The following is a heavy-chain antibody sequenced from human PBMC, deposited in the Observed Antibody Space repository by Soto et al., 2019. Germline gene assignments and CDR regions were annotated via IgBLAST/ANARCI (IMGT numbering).Heavy chain of an antibody. CDR3: AKDLGSGSYLFDAFDI. D-gene: IGHD1-26*01. J-gene: IGHJ3*02. V-gene: IGHV3-30*18. CDR2: ISYDGSNK. Sequence: GGSLRLSCAASGLTFSNYGMHWVRQAPGKGLEWVAVISYDGSNKYYADSVKGRFTISRDNSKNTLYLQMNSLRAEDTAVYYCAKDLGSGSYLFDAFDIWGQGTMVTVSS. CDR1: GLTFSNYG.